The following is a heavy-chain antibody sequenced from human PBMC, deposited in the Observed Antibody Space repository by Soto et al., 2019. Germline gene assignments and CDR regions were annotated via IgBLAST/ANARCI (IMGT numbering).Heavy chain of an antibody. Sequence: PSETLSLTCTVSGGSISSSSYYWGWIRQPPGKGLEWIGSIYYSGSTYYNPSLKSRVTISVDTSKTQFSLKLSSVTAADTAVYYCARLNGYCVSTGCHGYYGMDAWGQGTTVTVSS. V-gene: IGHV4-39*01. CDR2: IYYSGST. CDR1: GGSISSSSYY. CDR3: ARLNGYCVSTGCHGYYGMDA. D-gene: IGHD2-2*03. J-gene: IGHJ6*02.